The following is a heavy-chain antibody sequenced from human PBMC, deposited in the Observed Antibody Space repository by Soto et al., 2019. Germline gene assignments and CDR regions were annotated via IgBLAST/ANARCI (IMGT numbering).Heavy chain of an antibody. CDR1: GVNSVNHG. D-gene: IGHD2-2*01. CDR3: AEDSTPGLVVPSAIGY. Sequence: VSGVNSVNHGIRRVLKKTGKGLDWVSASRGSGGTTYSPDPVKGRFTISRDNSKDTLYLQMNSLRAEDTAVYYCAEDSTPGLVVPSAIGYWGLGALVTV. J-gene: IGHJ4*01. V-gene: IGHV3-23*01. CDR2: SRGSGGTT.